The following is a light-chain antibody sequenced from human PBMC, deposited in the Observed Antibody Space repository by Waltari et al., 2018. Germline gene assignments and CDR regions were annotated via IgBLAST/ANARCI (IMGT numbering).Light chain of an antibody. CDR3: QQYNSWPPYT. Sequence: EIVMTQSPATLSVSPGERATLSCRASQSISNNLAWYQQKPGQAPRLLIYGACTSATGGTARVTGSGSGTEFTLTISSLQSEDSAVYFCQQYNSWPPYTFGQGTKLESK. CDR1: QSISNN. J-gene: IGKJ2*01. V-gene: IGKV3-15*01. CDR2: GAC.